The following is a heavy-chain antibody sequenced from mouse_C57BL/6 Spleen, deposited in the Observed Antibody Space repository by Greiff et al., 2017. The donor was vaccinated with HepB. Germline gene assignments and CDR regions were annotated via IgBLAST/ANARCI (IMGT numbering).Heavy chain of an antibody. J-gene: IGHJ2*01. V-gene: IGHV1-82*01. D-gene: IGHD1-1*01. CDR3: AIYYYGSPFDD. CDR1: GYAFSSSW. Sequence: QVQLQQSGPELVKPGASVKISCKASGYAFSSSWMNWVKQRPGKGLEWIGRIYPGDGDTNYNGKFKGKATLTADKSSSTAYMQLSSLTSEDSAVYYCAIYYYGSPFDDWGQGTTLTVSS. CDR2: IYPGDGDT.